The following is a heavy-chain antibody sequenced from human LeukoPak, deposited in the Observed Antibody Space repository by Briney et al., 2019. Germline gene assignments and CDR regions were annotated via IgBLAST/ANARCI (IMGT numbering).Heavy chain of an antibody. Sequence: SETLSLTCSVSGGSITSYYWTWIRQPPGKGLEWIGYISDGGSTNYNASLKSRVSISIDTSKNQFSLKLSSVTAADTAVYLCARASTTFDDWGQGTLVTVSS. CDR2: ISDGGST. D-gene: IGHD1-14*01. CDR1: GGSITSYY. J-gene: IGHJ4*02. CDR3: ARASTTFDD. V-gene: IGHV4-59*01.